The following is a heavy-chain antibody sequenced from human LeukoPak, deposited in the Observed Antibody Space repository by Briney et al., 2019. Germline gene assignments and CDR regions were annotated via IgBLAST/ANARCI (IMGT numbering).Heavy chain of an antibody. V-gene: IGHV4-38-2*01. J-gene: IGHJ3*01. Sequence: GSLRLSCAASGFTFSSYAMSWVRQAPGKGLEWIGTIFNSGSTHYNPSLKSRVTISVDTSKNQFSLNLSSVTAADTAVYYCATPSYSSSWGTIDVWGQGTMVTVSS. D-gene: IGHD6-13*01. CDR3: ATPSYSSSWGTIDV. CDR2: IFNSGST. CDR1: GFTFSSYA.